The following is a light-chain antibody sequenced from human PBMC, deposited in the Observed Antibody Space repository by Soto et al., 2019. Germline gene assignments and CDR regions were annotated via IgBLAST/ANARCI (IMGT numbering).Light chain of an antibody. J-gene: IGKJ1*01. CDR3: QQYNNWPRT. V-gene: IGKV3-15*01. CDR1: QSVSSN. CDR2: GAS. Sequence: EIVMTQSPATLSLSPGERATLSCRASQSVSSNLAWYQQQPGQAPRLLISGASTRATGIPARFSGSGSETEFTLTISSLQSEDFAVYYCQQYNNWPRTFGQGTKVDI.